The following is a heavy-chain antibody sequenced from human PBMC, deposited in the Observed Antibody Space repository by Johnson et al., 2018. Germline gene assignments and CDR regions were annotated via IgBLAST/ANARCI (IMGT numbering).Heavy chain of an antibody. J-gene: IGHJ6*02. CDR2: IIPIFGTA. CDR1: GGTFSSYA. CDR3: ARDENREEMATIWSYYGMDV. Sequence: QVQLVESGAEVKKPGSSVKVSCKASGGTFSSYAISWVRQAPGQGLEWMGGIIPIFGTANYAQKFQGRVTITADESTSTAYMELRSLRTEDTAVYYCARDENREEMATIWSYYGMDVWGQGTTVTVSS. D-gene: IGHD5-24*01. V-gene: IGHV1-69*01.